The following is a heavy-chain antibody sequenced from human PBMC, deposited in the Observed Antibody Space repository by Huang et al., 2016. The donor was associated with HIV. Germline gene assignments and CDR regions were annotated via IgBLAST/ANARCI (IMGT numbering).Heavy chain of an antibody. CDR2: MYYSGST. Sequence: QVQLQESGPGLVKPSETLSLTCSVSGGSISSYYWSWIRQPPGKGLEGIGYMYYSGSTNYNPYLKSRVTISVDTSKNQFSLKLSSVTAADTAVYYCARSHSIHWGFNWFDPWGQGTLVTVSS. D-gene: IGHD7-27*01. J-gene: IGHJ5*02. CDR1: GGSISSYY. CDR3: ARSHSIHWGFNWFDP. V-gene: IGHV4-59*01.